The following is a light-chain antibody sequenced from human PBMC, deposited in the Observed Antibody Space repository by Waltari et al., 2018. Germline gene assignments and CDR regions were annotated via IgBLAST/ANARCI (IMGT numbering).Light chain of an antibody. Sequence: EIVLTQSPATLSLSPGERATLSCRASQSISSNLAWYQFRPGQAPRLLIYDASNRATGIPARFSGSGSGTDSTLTINSLEPEDFAVYYCQQRSIWPLTFGGGTKVEIK. J-gene: IGKJ4*01. CDR3: QQRSIWPLT. CDR1: QSISSN. V-gene: IGKV3-11*01. CDR2: DAS.